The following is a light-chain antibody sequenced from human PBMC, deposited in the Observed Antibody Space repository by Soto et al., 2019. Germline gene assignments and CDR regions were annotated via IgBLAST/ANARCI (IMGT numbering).Light chain of an antibody. Sequence: QSALTQPASVSGSPGQSITISCTGTSSDIGAFNYVSWYQHHTGKAPKLIIYKVNIRPSGISYRFSGSKSGNTASLTISGLQAEDEADYHCMSYTSSTAYVFGTGTKVTVL. CDR2: KVN. V-gene: IGLV2-14*01. CDR1: SSDIGAFNY. J-gene: IGLJ1*01. CDR3: MSYTSSTAYV.